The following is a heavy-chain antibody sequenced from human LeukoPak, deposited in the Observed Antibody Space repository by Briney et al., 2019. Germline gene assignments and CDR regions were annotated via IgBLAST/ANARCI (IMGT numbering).Heavy chain of an antibody. D-gene: IGHD6-13*01. CDR3: ARGPSHSSSWYVLDD. Sequence: GGSLTLSCAASGFSFNTYWMQWVTQGPGKELVWVSSINAVGSTTTYAGCVKGRFTISGDSATNTLYLQMNRLRAEDTAIYYCARGPSHSSSWYVLDDWGQGALVTVFS. V-gene: IGHV3-74*01. CDR2: INAVGSTT. J-gene: IGHJ4*02. CDR1: GFSFNTYW.